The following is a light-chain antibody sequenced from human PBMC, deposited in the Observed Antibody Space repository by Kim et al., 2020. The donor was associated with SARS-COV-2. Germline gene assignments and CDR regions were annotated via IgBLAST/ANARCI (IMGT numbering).Light chain of an antibody. J-gene: IGKJ2*03. CDR3: QQYGSPPYS. Sequence: LSAWEGVTLACGSSHCVSSDYLTRYQQKPGQSPRLLVNGASSRATGIPARFSGSGSVTDFTLTISRLEPEDFAVYYCQQYGSPPYSFGEGTKLQI. V-gene: IGKV3-20*01. CDR1: HCVSSDY. CDR2: GAS.